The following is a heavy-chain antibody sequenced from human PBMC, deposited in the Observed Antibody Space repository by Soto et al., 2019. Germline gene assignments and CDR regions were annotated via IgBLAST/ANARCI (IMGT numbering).Heavy chain of an antibody. CDR1: GYTFTSYD. D-gene: IGHD3-3*01. CDR2: MNPNIGNT. J-gene: IGHJ6*03. CDR3: ARLGYYDFWSGYYDDTYYYYYMDV. Sequence: ASVKVSCKASGYTFTSYDINWVRQAAGQGLEWMGWMNPNIGNTGYAQKFQVRVTMTRNTSISTAYMELSSLRSEDTAVYYCARLGYYDFWSGYYDDTYYYYYMDVWGKGTTVTVSS. V-gene: IGHV1-8*01.